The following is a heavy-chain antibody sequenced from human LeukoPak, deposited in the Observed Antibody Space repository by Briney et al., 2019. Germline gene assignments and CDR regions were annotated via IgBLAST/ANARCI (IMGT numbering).Heavy chain of an antibody. V-gene: IGHV3-7*01. J-gene: IGHJ4*02. CDR1: GFTFSSYW. Sequence: QTGGSLRLSCAASGFTFSSYWMSWVRQAPGKGLEWVANIKQDGSEKYYVDSVKGRFTISRDNAKNSLYLQMNSLRAEDTAVYYCARCMGNSWRYYFDYWGQGILVTVSS. CDR2: IKQDGSEK. D-gene: IGHD1/OR15-1a*01. CDR3: ARCMGNSWRYYFDY.